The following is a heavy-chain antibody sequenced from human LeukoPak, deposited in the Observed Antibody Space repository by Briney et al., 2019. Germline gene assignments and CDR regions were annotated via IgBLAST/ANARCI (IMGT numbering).Heavy chain of an antibody. CDR3: ARELTVAAYYYGMDV. CDR1: GGSISSYY. Sequence: PSETLPLTCTVSGGSISSYYWSWIRQPAGKGLEWIGRIYTSGSTNYNPSLKSRVTMSVDTSKNQFSLKLSSVTAADTAVYYCARELTVAAYYYGMDVWGQGTTVTVSS. J-gene: IGHJ6*02. D-gene: IGHD6-25*01. V-gene: IGHV4-4*07. CDR2: IYTSGST.